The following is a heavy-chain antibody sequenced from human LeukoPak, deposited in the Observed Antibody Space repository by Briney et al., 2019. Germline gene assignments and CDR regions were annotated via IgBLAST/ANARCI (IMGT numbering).Heavy chain of an antibody. Sequence: PGGSLRLSCAASGFTFSNFAMSWVRQAPGKGLEWVSAIDPSGTDTYYTDSGRGRFTISRDNSKNTLYLQMDSLRAEDTAVYYCAKQRATGTALVTRYFDYWGQGTLVTVSS. J-gene: IGHJ4*02. CDR3: AKQRATGTALVTRYFDY. CDR2: IDPSGTDT. CDR1: GFTFSNFA. D-gene: IGHD5-18*01. V-gene: IGHV3-23*01.